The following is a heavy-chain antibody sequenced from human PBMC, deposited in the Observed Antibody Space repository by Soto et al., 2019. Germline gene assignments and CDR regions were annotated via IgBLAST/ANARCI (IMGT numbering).Heavy chain of an antibody. V-gene: IGHV4-38-2*02. Sequence: SETLSLTCAVSGYSISSGYYWGWIRQPPGKGLEWIGSIYHSGSTYYSPSLRSRVTISVDTSKNQFSLKLSSVTAADTAVYYCARDRYDFWSGYYRYYYGMDVWGQGTTVTVSS. CDR3: ARDRYDFWSGYYRYYYGMDV. CDR1: GYSISSGYY. CDR2: IYHSGST. D-gene: IGHD3-3*01. J-gene: IGHJ6*02.